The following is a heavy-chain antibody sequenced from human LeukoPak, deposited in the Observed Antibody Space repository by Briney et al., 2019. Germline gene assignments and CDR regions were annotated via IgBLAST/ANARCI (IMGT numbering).Heavy chain of an antibody. CDR2: IYYSGST. Sequence: SETLSLTCTVSGGSISSGGYYWSWIRQHPGKGLEWIGYIYYSGSTYYNPSLKSRVTISVDTSKNQFSLKLSSVTAADTAVYYCARDSVVIFPLYGMDVWGQGTTVTVSS. V-gene: IGHV4-31*03. J-gene: IGHJ6*02. D-gene: IGHD3-22*01. CDR3: ARDSVVIFPLYGMDV. CDR1: GGSISSGGYY.